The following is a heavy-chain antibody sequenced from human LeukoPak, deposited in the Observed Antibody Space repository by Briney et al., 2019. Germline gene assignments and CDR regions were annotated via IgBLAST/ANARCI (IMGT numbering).Heavy chain of an antibody. CDR1: GFTFSSYA. CDR2: IWYDGSNK. J-gene: IGHJ5*02. V-gene: IGHV3-30*02. CDR3: AKDRWFAMVREVNWFGP. Sequence: GGSLRLSCAASGFTFSSYAMHWVRQAPGKGLEWVAFIWYDGSNKDYTDSVKGRFTISRDNAKNRLHLQMNSLRAEDTAVYYCAKDRWFAMVREVNWFGPWGQGTLVTVSS. D-gene: IGHD3-10*01.